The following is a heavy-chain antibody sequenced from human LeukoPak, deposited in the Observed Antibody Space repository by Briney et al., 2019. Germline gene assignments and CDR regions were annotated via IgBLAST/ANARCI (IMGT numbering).Heavy chain of an antibody. CDR1: GYTFTGYY. J-gene: IGHJ4*02. CDR2: INPNSGGT. Sequence: ASVKVSCKASGYTFTGYYMHWVRQAPGQGLEWMGWINPNSGGTNYAQKFQGWVTMTRDTSISTAYMELSRLRSDDTAVYYCATEQAVAGSLGLDYWGQGTLVTVSS. V-gene: IGHV1-2*04. CDR3: ATEQAVAGSLGLDY. D-gene: IGHD6-19*01.